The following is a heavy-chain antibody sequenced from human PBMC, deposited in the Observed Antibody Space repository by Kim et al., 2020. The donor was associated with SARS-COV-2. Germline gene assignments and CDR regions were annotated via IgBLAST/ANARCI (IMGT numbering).Heavy chain of an antibody. CDR3: ARGNQPTKQWLAPSRY. CDR1: GFTFSSYG. Sequence: GGSLRLSCAASGFTFSSYGMHWVRQAPGKGLEWVAVIWYDGSNKYYADSVKGRFTISRDNSKNTLYLQMNSLRAEDTAVYYCARGNQPTKQWLAPSRYWGQGTLVTVSS. V-gene: IGHV3-33*01. CDR2: IWYDGSNK. D-gene: IGHD6-19*01. J-gene: IGHJ4*02.